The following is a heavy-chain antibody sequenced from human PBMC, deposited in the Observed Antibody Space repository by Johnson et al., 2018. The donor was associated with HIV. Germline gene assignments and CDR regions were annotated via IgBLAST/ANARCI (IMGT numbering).Heavy chain of an antibody. CDR1: GFTFSSYG. CDR3: AREARILFTGHAFDI. D-gene: IGHD3-3*01. Sequence: VQLVESGGGLVQPGGSLRLSCAASGFTFSSYGMHWVRQAPGKGLEWVSGISWNSGSIVYADSVKGRFTISRDNSKNTLYLQMNSLRAEDTAVYYCAREARILFTGHAFDIWGQGTMVTVSS. J-gene: IGHJ3*02. CDR2: ISWNSGSI. V-gene: IGHV3-9*01.